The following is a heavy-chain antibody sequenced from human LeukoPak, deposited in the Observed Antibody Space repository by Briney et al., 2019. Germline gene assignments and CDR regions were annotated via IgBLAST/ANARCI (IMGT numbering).Heavy chain of an antibody. CDR3: ARDSSIVGATDFDY. CDR1: GFTFSSYS. D-gene: IGHD1-26*01. Sequence: GGSLRLSCAASGFTFSSYSMNWVRQAPGKGLEWVSSISSSSSYIYYADSVKGRFTISRDNAKNSLYLQMNSLRAEDTAVYYCARDSSIVGATDFDYWGQGTLVTVSS. V-gene: IGHV3-21*06. CDR2: ISSSSSYI. J-gene: IGHJ4*02.